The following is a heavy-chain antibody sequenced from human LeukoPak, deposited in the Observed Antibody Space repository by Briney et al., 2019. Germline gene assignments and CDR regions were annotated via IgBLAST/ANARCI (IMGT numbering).Heavy chain of an antibody. D-gene: IGHD2-8*01. J-gene: IGHJ5*02. Sequence: SQTLSLTCAVSGYSISSGYYSGWIRQPPGKGLEWIGSIYHSGSTYYNPSLKSRVTISVDTSKNQFSLKLSSVTAADTAVYYCARIMYNWFDPWGQGTLVTVSS. CDR1: GYSISSGYY. V-gene: IGHV4-38-2*01. CDR3: ARIMYNWFDP. CDR2: IYHSGST.